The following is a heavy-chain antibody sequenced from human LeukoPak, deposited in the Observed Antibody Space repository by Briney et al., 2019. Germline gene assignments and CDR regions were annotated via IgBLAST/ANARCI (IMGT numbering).Heavy chain of an antibody. V-gene: IGHV3-48*01. J-gene: IGHJ3*02. CDR3: ARDPYYYDSSGYPKAFDI. CDR1: GFTFSSYS. D-gene: IGHD3-22*01. CDR2: ISSSSSTI. Sequence: GMSLRLSCAASGFTFSSYSMNWVRQPPGKGWEWVSYISSSSSTIYYADSVKGRFTISRDNAKNSLYLQMNSLRAEDTAVYYCARDPYYYDSSGYPKAFDIWGQGTMVTVSS.